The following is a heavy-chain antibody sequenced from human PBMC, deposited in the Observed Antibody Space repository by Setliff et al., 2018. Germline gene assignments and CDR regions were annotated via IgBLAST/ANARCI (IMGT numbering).Heavy chain of an antibody. CDR3: ARILGYCSGGSCYVLY. V-gene: IGHV4-38-2*01. CDR2: IYYSGST. Sequence: PSETLSLTCAVSGYSISSGYYWGWIRQPPGKGLEWIGSIYYSGSTYYNPSLKSRVTISVDKSKNQFSLKLDSVTAADTAVYYCARILGYCSGGSCYVLYWGQGTLVTVSS. CDR1: GYSISSGYY. D-gene: IGHD2-15*01. J-gene: IGHJ4*02.